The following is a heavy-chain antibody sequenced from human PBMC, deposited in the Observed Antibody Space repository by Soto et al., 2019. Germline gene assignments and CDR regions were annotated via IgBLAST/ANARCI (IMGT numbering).Heavy chain of an antibody. CDR2: IIPIFGTA. J-gene: IGHJ5*02. CDR1: GGTFSSYA. Sequence: QIQLVQSGAEVKKPGSSVKVSCKASGGTFSSYAISWVRQAPGQGLEWMGGIIPIFGTANYAQKFQGRVTITADESTSKAYMELSSLRSEDTAVYYCASWSCGGDCYFTAIENWFDPWGQGTLVTVSS. D-gene: IGHD2-21*02. V-gene: IGHV1-69*12. CDR3: ASWSCGGDCYFTAIENWFDP.